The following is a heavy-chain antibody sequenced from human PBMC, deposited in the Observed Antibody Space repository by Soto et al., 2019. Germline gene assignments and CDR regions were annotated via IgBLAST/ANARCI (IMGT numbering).Heavy chain of an antibody. J-gene: IGHJ5*02. Sequence: QVHLVESGGGVVQPGRFLTISCVGSGFAFSTYGMHWVRQAPAKGLEWVALISYDGTDKYYVDSVKGRFSISRDNSKQTLSLQMDSLRPEDTAVYYCAKDFGAWSDSWGQGTLVNVSS. CDR1: GFAFSTYG. CDR2: ISYDGTDK. CDR3: AKDFGAWSDS. V-gene: IGHV3-30*18. D-gene: IGHD6-19*01.